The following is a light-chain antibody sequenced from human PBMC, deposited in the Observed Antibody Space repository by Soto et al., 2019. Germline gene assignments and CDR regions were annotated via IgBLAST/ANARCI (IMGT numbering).Light chain of an antibody. CDR1: SSDVGGYNY. CDR2: EVS. CDR3: SSYTSSSTRV. Sequence: QSALTQPASVSGSPGQSITIYSTGTSSDVGGYNYVSWYQQHPGKAPKLMIYEVSNRPSGVSNRFSGSKSGNTASLTISGLQAEDEADYYCSSYTSSSTRVFGGGTKLTVL. V-gene: IGLV2-14*01. J-gene: IGLJ3*02.